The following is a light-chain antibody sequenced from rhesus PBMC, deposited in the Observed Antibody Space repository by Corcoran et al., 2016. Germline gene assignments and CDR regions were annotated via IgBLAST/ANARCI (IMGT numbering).Light chain of an antibody. CDR3: QHGYGTPYS. CDR2: KAS. Sequence: DIQMTQSPSSLSASVGDRVTITCRARENVNNYLNWYQQKPRKDPKLLIYKASTLQSGDPSRFSGSGSGKDYTFPISSLQPEDVATYYCQHGYGTPYSFGQGTKVEIK. J-gene: IGKJ2*01. V-gene: IGKV1-74*01. CDR1: ENVNNY.